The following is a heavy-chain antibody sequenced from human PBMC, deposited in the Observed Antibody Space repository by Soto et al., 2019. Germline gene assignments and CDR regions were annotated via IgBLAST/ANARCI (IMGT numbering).Heavy chain of an antibody. J-gene: IGHJ4*02. CDR2: IYYSGST. V-gene: IGHV4-59*01. D-gene: IGHD3-22*01. Sequence: SETLTLTCTDSGGSISSYYWSWIRQPPGKGLEWIGYIYYSGSTNYNPSLKSRVTISVDTSKNQFSLKLSSVTAADTAVYYCARDNDSRGRFDYWGQGTLVTVSS. CDR3: ARDNDSRGRFDY. CDR1: GGSISSYY.